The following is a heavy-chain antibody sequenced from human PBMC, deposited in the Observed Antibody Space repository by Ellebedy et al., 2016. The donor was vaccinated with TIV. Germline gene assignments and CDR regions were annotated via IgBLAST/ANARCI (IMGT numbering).Heavy chain of an antibody. D-gene: IGHD2-2*01. CDR1: GYMFTGSF. Sequence: AASVKISCKASGYMFTGSFMHWVRQAPGQGLEWVGWIKPNSGGTNYAQRFPGGVTMTRDTSITTAFMQLSSLTSDDTAMYYCARTLAPADTSLGYWGKGTLVTVSS. V-gene: IGHV1-2*02. CDR3: ARTLAPADTSLGY. J-gene: IGHJ4*02. CDR2: IKPNSGGT.